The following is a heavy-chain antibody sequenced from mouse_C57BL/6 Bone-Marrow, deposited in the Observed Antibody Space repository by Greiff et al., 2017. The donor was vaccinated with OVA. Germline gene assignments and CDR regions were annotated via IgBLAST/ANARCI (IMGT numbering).Heavy chain of an antibody. Sequence: QVQLQQPGTELVKPGASVKLSCKASGYTFTSYWMHWVKQRPGQGLEWIGNINPSNGGTNYNEKFKGKATLTVDKSSSTAYMQLSSLTSEDSAVYYCARGGTTVVVDYFDYWGQGTTLTVSS. CDR3: ARGGTTVVVDYFDY. CDR1: GYTFTSYW. CDR2: INPSNGGT. V-gene: IGHV1-53*01. J-gene: IGHJ2*01. D-gene: IGHD1-1*01.